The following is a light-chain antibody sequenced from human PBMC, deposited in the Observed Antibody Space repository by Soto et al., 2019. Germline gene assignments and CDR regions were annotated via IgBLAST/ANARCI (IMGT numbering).Light chain of an antibody. CDR3: QQSYSTPPWT. CDR1: QSIRSY. V-gene: IGKV1-39*01. Sequence: DIQMTQSPSSLSASVGDRVTITCRASQSIRSYLNWYQQKPGKAPKLLISAASSLQSGVPSRFSGSTSGTDFTLTISSLQPEDFATYYCQQSYSTPPWTFGQGTKVEIK. CDR2: AAS. J-gene: IGKJ1*01.